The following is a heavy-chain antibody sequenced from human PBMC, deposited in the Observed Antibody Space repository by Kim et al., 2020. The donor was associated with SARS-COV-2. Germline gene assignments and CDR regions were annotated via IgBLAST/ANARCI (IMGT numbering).Heavy chain of an antibody. CDR1: GYTFTSYA. V-gene: IGHV7-4-1*02. Sequence: ASVKVSCKASGYTFTSYAMNWVRQAPGQGLEWMGWINTNTGNPTYAQGFTGRFVFSLDTSVSTAYLQISSLKAEDTAVYYCARAHLVDGPNWFDPWGQGTLVTVSS. D-gene: IGHD2-8*01. CDR2: INTNTGNP. CDR3: ARAHLVDGPNWFDP. J-gene: IGHJ5*02.